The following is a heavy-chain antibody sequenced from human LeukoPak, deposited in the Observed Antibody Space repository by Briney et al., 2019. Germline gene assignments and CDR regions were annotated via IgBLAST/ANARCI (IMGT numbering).Heavy chain of an antibody. CDR1: GGSISSSSYY. CDR3: ARDAVRQLDY. J-gene: IGHJ4*02. V-gene: IGHV4-39*07. CDR2: IYTSGST. Sequence: PSETLSLTCTVSGGSISSSSYYWGWIRQPPGKGLEWIGRIYTSGSTNYNPSLKSRVTISVDTSKNQFSLKLSSVTAADTAVYYCARDAVRQLDYWGQGTLVTVSS. D-gene: IGHD6-13*01.